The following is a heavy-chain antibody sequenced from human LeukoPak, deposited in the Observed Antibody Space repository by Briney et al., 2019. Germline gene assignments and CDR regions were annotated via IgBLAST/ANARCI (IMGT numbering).Heavy chain of an antibody. CDR2: IYSSGST. D-gene: IGHD6-13*01. CDR1: GGSISSGSYC. V-gene: IGHV4-61*09. Sequence: KSSQTLSLTCTVSGGSISSGSYCWSWTRQPAGKGLEWIGHIYSSGSTNYNPSLKSRVTISVDTSKNQFSLKLGSVTAADTAVYYCARGFREQQLPYYYYYYYMDVWGKGTTVTVSS. CDR3: ARGFREQQLPYYYYYYYMDV. J-gene: IGHJ6*03.